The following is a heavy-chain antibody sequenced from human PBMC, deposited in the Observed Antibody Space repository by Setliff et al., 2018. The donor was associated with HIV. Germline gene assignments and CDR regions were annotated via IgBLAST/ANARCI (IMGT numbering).Heavy chain of an antibody. CDR1: GFTFSSYS. D-gene: IGHD5-18*01. V-gene: IGHV3-15*01. Sequence: GGSLRLSCAASGFTFSSYSMNWVRQAPGKGLEWVGRIKTKTDVGTTDYAAPVKGRFTLSRDDSKNMLYLQMNSLKTEDTALYFCTTIKSYGAFDFWGQGALVTVSS. J-gene: IGHJ4*02. CDR2: IKTKTDVGTT. CDR3: TTIKSYGAFDF.